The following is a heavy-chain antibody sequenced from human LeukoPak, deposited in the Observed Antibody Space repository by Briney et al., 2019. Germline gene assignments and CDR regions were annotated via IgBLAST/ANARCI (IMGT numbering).Heavy chain of an antibody. CDR2: IKQDGSEK. CDR1: GFTFSSYW. J-gene: IGHJ4*02. V-gene: IGHV3-7*03. Sequence: PGGSLRLSCAASGFTFSSYWMHWVRQAPGKGLEWVANIKQDGSEKYYVDSVKGRFTISRDNGENLLHLQMNSLRAEDTAVYYCARTSGIEYYFDYWGQGTLVTVSS. CDR3: ARTSGIEYYFDY. D-gene: IGHD6-13*01.